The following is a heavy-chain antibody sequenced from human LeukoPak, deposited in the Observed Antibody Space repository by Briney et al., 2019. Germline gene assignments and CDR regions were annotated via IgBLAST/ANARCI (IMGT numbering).Heavy chain of an antibody. Sequence: GGSLRLSCAASGFTFEDYAMHWVRQVPGKGLEWVSTISWNSGSIDYADSVKGRLTISGDNAKNFLYLQMNSLRAEDTALYYCAKTKYYYGSGSYGPFDVWGQGTLVTVSS. CDR2: ISWNSGSI. CDR1: GFTFEDYA. D-gene: IGHD3-10*01. CDR3: AKTKYYYGSGSYGPFDV. V-gene: IGHV3-9*01. J-gene: IGHJ4*02.